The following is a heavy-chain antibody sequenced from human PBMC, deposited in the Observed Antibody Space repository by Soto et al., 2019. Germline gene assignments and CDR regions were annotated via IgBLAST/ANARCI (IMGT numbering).Heavy chain of an antibody. J-gene: IGHJ6*02. V-gene: IGHV1-69*12. D-gene: IGHD5-12*01. Sequence: QVQLVQSGAEVKKPGSSVKVSCTASGGSLSNFGISWVRQASGQGLEWMGAIIPVFGTPNYAQKFQDRVTINADESTTTVYMEVRRPTSEDTAVYYCARGDATNIVVPTYYAMDVGGQGNTVTVSS. CDR3: ARGDATNIVVPTYYAMDV. CDR1: GGSLSNFG. CDR2: IIPVFGTP.